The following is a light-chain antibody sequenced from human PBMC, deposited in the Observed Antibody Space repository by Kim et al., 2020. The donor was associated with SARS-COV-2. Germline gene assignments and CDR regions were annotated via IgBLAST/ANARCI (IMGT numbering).Light chain of an antibody. CDR3: VQTLPTPIT. Sequence: DIVMTQSPLSLPVTPGEPASISCRSSQSLLYTNGYNYVNWYLQKPGQSPQLLIYMGINRASGVPDRFIGIGSVRDFTLKISTVEAGDVGLYFCVQTLPTPITFGQRKPLEIK. CDR1: QSLLYTNGYNY. V-gene: IGKV2-28*01. CDR2: MGI. J-gene: IGKJ5*01.